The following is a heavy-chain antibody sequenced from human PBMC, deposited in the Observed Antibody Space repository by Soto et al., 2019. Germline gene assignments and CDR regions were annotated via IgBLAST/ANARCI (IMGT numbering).Heavy chain of an antibody. CDR3: ARHYIVLMVYALFDP. V-gene: IGHV4-39*01. D-gene: IGHD2-8*01. J-gene: IGHJ5*02. CDR2: IYYSGST. Sequence: PSETLSLTCTVSGGSISSSSYYWGWIRQPPGKGLEWIGSIYYSGSTYYNPSLKSRVTISVDTSKNQFSLKLSSVTAADTAVYYCARHYIVLMVYALFDPWGQGTLVTVSS. CDR1: GGSISSSSYY.